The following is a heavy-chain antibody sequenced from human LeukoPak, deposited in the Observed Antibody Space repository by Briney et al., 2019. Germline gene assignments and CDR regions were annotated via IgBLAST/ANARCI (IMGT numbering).Heavy chain of an antibody. CDR2: IFDGKTI. Sequence: SETLSLTCAVYGESLDYYYWSWIRQSPGKGLEWIGDIFDGKTINYNPSLKSRVTISAATSSQQFSLNLKSVTAADTAVYFCASGAWATRLNSWAQGALVIVSS. V-gene: IGHV4-34*12. CDR1: GESLDYYY. J-gene: IGHJ4*02. D-gene: IGHD4-23*01. CDR3: ASGAWATRLNS.